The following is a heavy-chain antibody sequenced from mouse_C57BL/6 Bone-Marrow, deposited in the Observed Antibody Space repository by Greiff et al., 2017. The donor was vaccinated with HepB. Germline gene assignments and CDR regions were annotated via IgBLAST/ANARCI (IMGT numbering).Heavy chain of an antibody. CDR3: ARSYYYGSSYGLFAY. CDR2: ISSGSSTI. D-gene: IGHD1-1*01. J-gene: IGHJ3*01. CDR1: GFTFSDYG. Sequence: EVHLVESGGGLVKPGGSLKLSCAASGFTFSDYGMHWVRQAPEKGLEWVAYISSGSSTIYYADTVKGRFTISRDNAKNTLFLQMTSLRSEDTAMYYCARSYYYGSSYGLFAYWGQGTLVTVSA. V-gene: IGHV5-17*01.